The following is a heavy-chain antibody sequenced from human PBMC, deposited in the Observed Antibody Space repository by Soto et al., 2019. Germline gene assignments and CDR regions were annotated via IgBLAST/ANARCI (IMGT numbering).Heavy chain of an antibody. J-gene: IGHJ4*02. V-gene: IGHV1-46*03. CDR1: GYAFTSYY. CDR3: ARAQGMAASGRAPFDT. D-gene: IGHD6-13*01. Sequence: QVQLVQSGAEVKKPGASVKVSCKASGYAFTSYYIHCVRQAPGQGLEWMGIINPSSGSTHYAQKFQGRLTMTRDTSTTTVYMELSRLTSEDTAVYYCARAQGMAASGRAPFDTWGQGAQVTVSS. CDR2: INPSSGST.